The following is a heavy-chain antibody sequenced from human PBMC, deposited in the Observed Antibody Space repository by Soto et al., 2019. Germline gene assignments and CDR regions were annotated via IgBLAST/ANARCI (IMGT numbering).Heavy chain of an antibody. J-gene: IGHJ6*02. CDR1: GFTFSSYA. CDR3: VKVGRAGTGYYYGMDV. CDR2: ISSNGGST. Sequence: GGSLRLSCSASGFTFSSYAMHWVRQAPGKGLEYVSAISSNGGSTYYADSVKGRFTISRDKSKNTLYLQLSSLRAEDTAVYYCVKVGRAGTGYYYGMDVWGQGTTVTVSS. D-gene: IGHD6-19*01. V-gene: IGHV3-64D*08.